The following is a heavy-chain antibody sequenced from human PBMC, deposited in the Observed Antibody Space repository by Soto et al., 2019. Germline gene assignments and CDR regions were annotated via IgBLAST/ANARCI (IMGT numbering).Heavy chain of an antibody. CDR2: IYSGGNT. D-gene: IGHD1-7*01. Sequence: DVQVVESGGGLVLPGGSLRLSCAASGFTVSTSRMSWFRQSPGKGLEWVSVIYSGGNTYYADSVKGRFTISRDNSQNTLYIQMNSLSAEDTAVYYCARERRGDGNAELWGPGTLVTVSS. CDR3: ARERRGDGNAEL. V-gene: IGHV3-66*01. J-gene: IGHJ4*02. CDR1: GFTVSTSR.